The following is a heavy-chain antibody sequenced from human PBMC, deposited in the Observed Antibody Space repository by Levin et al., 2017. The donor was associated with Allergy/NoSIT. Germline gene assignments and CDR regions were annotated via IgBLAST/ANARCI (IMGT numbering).Heavy chain of an antibody. J-gene: IGHJ4*02. Sequence: ASVKVSCAASGFTFSSYAMSWVRQAPGKGLEWVSAISGSGGSTYYADSVKGRFTISRDNSKNTLYLQMNSLRAEDTAVYYCAKDPRILTGYYTPYYFDYWGQGTLVTVSS. CDR1: GFTFSSYA. CDR2: ISGSGGST. V-gene: IGHV3-23*01. D-gene: IGHD3-9*01. CDR3: AKDPRILTGYYTPYYFDY.